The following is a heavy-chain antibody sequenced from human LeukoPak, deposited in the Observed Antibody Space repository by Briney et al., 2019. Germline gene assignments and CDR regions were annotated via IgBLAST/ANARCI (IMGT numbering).Heavy chain of an antibody. CDR3: ARDVNTGVVAFDAFDI. D-gene: IGHD2-15*01. CDR2: IKQDGSEK. J-gene: IGHJ3*02. Sequence: PGGSLRLSCAASGFTFSSYWMSWVRQAPGKGLEWVANIKQDGSEKYYVDSVKGRFTISRDNAKNSLYLQMNSLRAEDTAVYYCARDVNTGVVAFDAFDIWGQGTMVTVSS. CDR1: GFTFSSYW. V-gene: IGHV3-7*01.